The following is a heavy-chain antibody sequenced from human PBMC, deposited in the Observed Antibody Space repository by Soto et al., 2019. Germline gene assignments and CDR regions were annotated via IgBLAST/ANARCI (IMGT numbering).Heavy chain of an antibody. Sequence: SETLSLTCTVSGGSISSYYWSWIRQPPGKGLEWIGYIYYSGSTNYNPSLKSRVTISVDTSKNQFSLKLSSVTAADTAVYYCARVLWQQLGAFDIWGQGTMVTVSS. V-gene: IGHV4-59*01. CDR3: ARVLWQQLGAFDI. CDR2: IYYSGST. J-gene: IGHJ3*02. CDR1: GGSISSYY. D-gene: IGHD6-13*01.